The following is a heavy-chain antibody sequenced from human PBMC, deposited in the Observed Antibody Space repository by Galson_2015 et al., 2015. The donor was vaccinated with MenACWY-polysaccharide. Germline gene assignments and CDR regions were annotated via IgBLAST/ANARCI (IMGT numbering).Heavy chain of an antibody. V-gene: IGHV3-7*01. CDR2: IKQNGSEK. Sequence: SLRLSCAASGFTFSNYWMSWVRQAPGKGLECVANIKQNGSEKYYADSVKGRFTISRDNANNSLYLQMNSLRAEDTAVYYCARSCHRGGDNWGQGTLVTVSS. J-gene: IGHJ4*02. CDR3: ARSCHRGGDN. CDR1: GFTFSNYW. D-gene: IGHD3-10*01.